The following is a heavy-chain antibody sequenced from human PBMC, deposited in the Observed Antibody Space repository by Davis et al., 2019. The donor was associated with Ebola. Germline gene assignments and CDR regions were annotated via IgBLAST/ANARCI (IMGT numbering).Heavy chain of an antibody. CDR1: GFTFSDHY. CDR3: ARAIGSGWTH. CDR2: TRNKANSYTT. J-gene: IGHJ4*02. D-gene: IGHD6-19*01. V-gene: IGHV3-72*01. Sequence: GESLKISCAASGFTFSDHYMDWVRQAPGKGLEWVGRTRNKANSYTTEYAASVKGRFTISRDDSKNSLYLQMNSLKTEDTAVYYCARAIGSGWTHWGQGTLVTVSS.